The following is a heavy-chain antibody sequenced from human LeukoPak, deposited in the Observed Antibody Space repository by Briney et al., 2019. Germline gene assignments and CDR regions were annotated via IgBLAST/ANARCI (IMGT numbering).Heavy chain of an antibody. CDR1: GGSISSSSYY. V-gene: IGHV4-39*01. D-gene: IGHD5-18*01. CDR2: IYYSGST. Sequence: SETLSLTCTVSGGSISSSSYYWGWIRQPPGKGLEWIGSIYYSGSTYCNPSLKSRVTISVDTSKNQFSLRLSSVTAADTAVFYCARHRGYSYGGNFDYWGQGNLVTVPS. J-gene: IGHJ4*02. CDR3: ARHRGYSYGGNFDY.